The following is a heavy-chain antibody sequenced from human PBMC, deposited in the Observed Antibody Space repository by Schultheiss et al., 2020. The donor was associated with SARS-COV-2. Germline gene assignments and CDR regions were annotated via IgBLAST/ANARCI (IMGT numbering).Heavy chain of an antibody. V-gene: IGHV1-2*02. CDR1: GYTFTGYY. J-gene: IGHJ6*02. D-gene: IGHD3/OR15-3a*01. CDR3: ARPNLDYCYYYGMDV. Sequence: ASVKVSCKASGYTFTGYYMHWVRQAPGQGLEWMGWINPNSGGTNYAQKFQGRVTMTRDTSISTAYMELSRLRSDDTAVYYCARPNLDYCYYYGMDVWGQGTTVTVSS. CDR2: INPNSGGT.